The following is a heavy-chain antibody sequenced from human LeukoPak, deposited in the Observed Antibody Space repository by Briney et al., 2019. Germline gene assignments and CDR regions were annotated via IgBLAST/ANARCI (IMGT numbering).Heavy chain of an antibody. Sequence: PSETLSLTCTVSGGSISSYYWSWIRQPPGKGLEWIGRIYTSGSTNYNPSLKSRVTMSVDTSKNQFSLKLSSVTAADTAVYYCARVSCSSTSCYRFDPWGQGTLVTVSS. J-gene: IGHJ5*02. D-gene: IGHD2-2*01. CDR1: GGSISSYY. CDR2: IYTSGST. V-gene: IGHV4-4*07. CDR3: ARVSCSSTSCYRFDP.